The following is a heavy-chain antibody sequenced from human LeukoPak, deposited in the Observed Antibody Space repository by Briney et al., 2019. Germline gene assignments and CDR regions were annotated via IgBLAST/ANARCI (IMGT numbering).Heavy chain of an antibody. D-gene: IGHD2-2*01. CDR1: GFTFSSYS. CDR2: ISSRSSIT. V-gene: IGHV3-48*02. J-gene: IGHJ4*02. CDR3: ARGPPTCSTNCYGYLDY. Sequence: PGGSLRLSCAASGFTFSSYSMNWVRQAPGKGLEWVSYISSRSSITYYVDSVKGRFTISRDNAKNSLYLQMNSLRDEDTAVYYCARGPPTCSTNCYGYLDYWGQGTLVTVSS.